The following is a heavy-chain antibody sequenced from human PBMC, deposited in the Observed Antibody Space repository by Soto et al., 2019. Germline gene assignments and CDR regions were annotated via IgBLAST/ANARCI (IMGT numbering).Heavy chain of an antibody. V-gene: IGHV1-18*04. CDR1: GYTFTSYG. CDR2: ISAYNGNT. D-gene: IGHD3-22*01. J-gene: IGHJ3*02. Sequence: GASVKVSCKASGYTFTSYGISWVRQAPGQGLEWMGWISAYNGNTNYAQKLQGRVTMTTDTSTSTAYMELRSLRSDDTAVYYCARGYYYDSSGYYQNAFDIWGQGTMVTVSS. CDR3: ARGYYYDSSGYYQNAFDI.